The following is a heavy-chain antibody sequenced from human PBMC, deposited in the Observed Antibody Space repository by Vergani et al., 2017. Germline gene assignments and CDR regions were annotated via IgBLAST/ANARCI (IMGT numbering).Heavy chain of an antibody. CDR3: ARDGAVAGIPHLFDY. CDR1: GYTFSTYG. CDR2: ISAYNGNT. V-gene: IGHV1-18*01. J-gene: IGHJ4*02. Sequence: QVQLVQSGAEVKKPGASVKVSCKASGYTFSTYGISWVRQAPGQGLEWMGWISAYNGNTNYAQKFQGRVTMTRDKSISTAYMELGRLRSDAPAVYYGARDGAVAGIPHLFDYWGQGTLVTVSS. D-gene: IGHD6-19*01.